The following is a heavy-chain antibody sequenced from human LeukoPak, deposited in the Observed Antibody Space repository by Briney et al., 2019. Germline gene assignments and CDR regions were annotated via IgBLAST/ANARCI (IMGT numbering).Heavy chain of an antibody. CDR2: INPNSGGT. CDR1: GYTFTGYY. Sequence: ASVKVSCKASGYTFTGYYMHWVRQAPGQGLEWMGWINPNSGGTNYAQKFQGRVTMTRDTSISTAYMELSRLRSDDTAVYYCARELRGGRPNGSGSYYSLSYYFDYWGQGTLVTVSS. D-gene: IGHD3-10*01. CDR3: ARELRGGRPNGSGSYYSLSYYFDY. V-gene: IGHV1-2*02. J-gene: IGHJ4*02.